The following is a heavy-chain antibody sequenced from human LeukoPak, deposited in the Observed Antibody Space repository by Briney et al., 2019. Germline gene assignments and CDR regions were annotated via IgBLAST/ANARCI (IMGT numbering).Heavy chain of an antibody. CDR1: GGSFSGDY. CDR3: AARSEGDFDY. J-gene: IGHJ4*02. Sequence: SETLSLTCGVYGGSFSGDYWSWVRQPPGKGLEWIGEINHSGSTNYNPSLKSRVTISMDTSKNQFSLKLSSVTAADTAVYYCAARSEGDFDYWGQGTLVTVSS. CDR2: INHSGST. D-gene: IGHD2-15*01. V-gene: IGHV4-34*01.